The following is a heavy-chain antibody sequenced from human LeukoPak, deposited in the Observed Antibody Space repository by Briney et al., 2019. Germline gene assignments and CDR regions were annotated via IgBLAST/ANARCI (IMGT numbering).Heavy chain of an antibody. Sequence: PGGSLRLSCAASGFIFSNYAMSWVRQAPGKGLEWVSAIGGRDSGTYYADSVRGRFTVSRDDPENTLYLQMNTLRAEDTAVYYCAKWGDYDILTGYYDSDYWGQGTLVIVSS. CDR1: GFIFSNYA. CDR2: IGGRDSGT. CDR3: AKWGDYDILTGYYDSDY. D-gene: IGHD3-9*01. J-gene: IGHJ4*02. V-gene: IGHV3-23*01.